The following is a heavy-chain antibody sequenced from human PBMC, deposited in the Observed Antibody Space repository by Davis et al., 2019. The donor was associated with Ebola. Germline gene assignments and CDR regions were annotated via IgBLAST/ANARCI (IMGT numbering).Heavy chain of an antibody. V-gene: IGHV3-13*01. CDR1: GFTFRSYD. CDR3: ARDVAGRAGY. J-gene: IGHJ4*02. CDR2: IGTAGDT. Sequence: GESLKISCAASGFTFRSYDMHWVRQATGKGLEWVSAIGTAGDTYYPGSVKGRFTISRENAKNSLYLQMNSLRAGDTAVYYCARDVAGRAGYWGQGTLVTVSS. D-gene: IGHD1-14*01.